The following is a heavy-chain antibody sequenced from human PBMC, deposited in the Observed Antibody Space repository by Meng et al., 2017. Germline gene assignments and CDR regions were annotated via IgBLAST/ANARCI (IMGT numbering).Heavy chain of an antibody. J-gene: IGHJ4*02. V-gene: IGHV1-69*06. Sequence: QVQLVQSGGEVKKPGDYVKVSCKAAGGTFSSYAISWVRQAPGQGLEWMGGIIPIFGTANYAQKFQGRVTITADKSTSTAYMELSSLRSEDTAVYYCARVDRNDDADFDYWGQGTLVTVSS. CDR1: GGTFSSYA. CDR3: ARVDRNDDADFDY. CDR2: IIPIFGTA. D-gene: IGHD1-1*01.